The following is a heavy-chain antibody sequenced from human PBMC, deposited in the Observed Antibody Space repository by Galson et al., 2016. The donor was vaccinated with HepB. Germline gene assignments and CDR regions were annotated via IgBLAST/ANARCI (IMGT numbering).Heavy chain of an antibody. Sequence: PALVKPTQTLTLTCTFSGFSLSTGGVGVGWIRQPPGKALEWLAVIYWNDAKRYSPSLKSRLTITKDTSKNQVVLTMTNVDPVDTGTYYCAHRPPYYDFWTGKYNYFDSWGQGTLVTVSS. CDR3: AHRPPYYDFWTGKYNYFDS. D-gene: IGHD3-3*01. CDR1: GFSLSTGGVG. V-gene: IGHV2-5*01. J-gene: IGHJ5*01. CDR2: IYWNDAK.